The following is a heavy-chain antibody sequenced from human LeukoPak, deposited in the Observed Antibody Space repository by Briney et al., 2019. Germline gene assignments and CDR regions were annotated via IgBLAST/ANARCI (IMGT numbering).Heavy chain of an antibody. CDR1: GFTFNSYA. Sequence: HPGGSLRLSCAASGFTFNSYAMSWVRQAPGKGLEWVSAISGSGGSIYYADSVKGRFTIFRDNSNNPLYLQMNSLRAEDTAVYYCAIVGYSHGDYGAIDYWGQRTLVTVSS. V-gene: IGHV3-23*01. CDR2: ISGSGGSI. CDR3: AIVGYSHGDYGAIDY. D-gene: IGHD4-17*01. J-gene: IGHJ4*02.